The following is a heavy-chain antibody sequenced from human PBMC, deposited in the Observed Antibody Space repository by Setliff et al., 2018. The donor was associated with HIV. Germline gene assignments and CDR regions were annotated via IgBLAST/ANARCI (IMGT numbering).Heavy chain of an antibody. CDR2: MNPNSGNT. D-gene: IGHD6-19*01. V-gene: IGHV1-8*01. J-gene: IGHJ6*03. CDR3: ARGAWYSSGWYSSRYMDV. CDR1: GYTFTSND. Sequence: GASVKVSCKASGYTFTSNDINWVRQATGQGLEWTGWMNPNSGNTGYAQKFQGRVTMTRDTSISTAYMELSSLRSDDTAVYYCARGAWYSSGWYSSRYMDVWGKGTTVTVSS.